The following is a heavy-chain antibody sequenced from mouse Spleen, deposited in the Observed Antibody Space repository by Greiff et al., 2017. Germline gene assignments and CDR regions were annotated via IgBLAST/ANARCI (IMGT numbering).Heavy chain of an antibody. Sequence: EVKVEESGGGLVQPGGSMKLSCGASGFTFSNYWMNWVRQSPEKGLEWVAQIRLKSDNYATHYAESVKGRFTISRDDSKSSVYLQMNNLRAEDTGIYYCTGEDAGYFDYWGQGTTLTVSS. CDR2: IRLKSDNYAT. V-gene: IGHV6-3*01. J-gene: IGHJ2*01. CDR3: TGEDAGYFDY. CDR1: GFTFSNYW.